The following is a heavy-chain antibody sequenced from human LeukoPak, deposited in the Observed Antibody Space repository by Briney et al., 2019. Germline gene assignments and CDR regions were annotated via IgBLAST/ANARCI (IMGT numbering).Heavy chain of an antibody. Sequence: GGSLRLSCAASGFTFSSYDMHWVRHATGKGLEWVSAIGTAGDTYYPGSVKGRFTISRENAKNSLYLQMNSLRAGDTAVYYCARGRWAYSSSDSGAFDIWGQGTMVTVSS. J-gene: IGHJ3*02. CDR1: GFTFSSYD. CDR3: ARGRWAYSSSDSGAFDI. V-gene: IGHV3-13*01. D-gene: IGHD6-6*01. CDR2: IGTAGDT.